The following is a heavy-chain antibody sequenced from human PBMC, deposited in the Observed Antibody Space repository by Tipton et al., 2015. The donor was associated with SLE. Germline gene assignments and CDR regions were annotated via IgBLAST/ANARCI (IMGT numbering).Heavy chain of an antibody. V-gene: IGHV3-21*01. CDR3: ARDLRVYSYGPVGY. J-gene: IGHJ4*02. CDR2: ISSSSSYI. D-gene: IGHD5-18*01. CDR1: GFTFSSYS. Sequence: GSLRLSCAASGFTFSSYSMNWVRQAPGKGLEWVSSISSSSSYIYYADSVKGRFTISRDNAKNSLFLQMSSLRAEDTAVYYCARDLRVYSYGPVGYWGQGSLVTVSS.